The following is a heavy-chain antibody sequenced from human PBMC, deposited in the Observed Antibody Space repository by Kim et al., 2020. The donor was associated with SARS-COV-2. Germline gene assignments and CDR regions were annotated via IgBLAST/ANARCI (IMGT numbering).Heavy chain of an antibody. V-gene: IGHV3-7*01. CDR2: IKQDGSEK. J-gene: IGHJ4*02. D-gene: IGHD2-2*01. Sequence: GGSLRLSCVASGFTFSSSWMSWVRQTPGKGLEWVASIKQDGSEKYYVDSVKGRFTISRDNAKNSLYLQMNSLRVEDTAVYYFARGVLWGQGTLVTVSS. CDR1: GFTFSSSW. CDR3: ARGVL.